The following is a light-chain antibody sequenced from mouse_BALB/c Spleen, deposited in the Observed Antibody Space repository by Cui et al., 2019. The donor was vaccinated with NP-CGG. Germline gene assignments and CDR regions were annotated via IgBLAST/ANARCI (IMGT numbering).Light chain of an antibody. CDR1: TGAVTTSNY. CDR2: GTN. CDR3: ALWYSNHWV. V-gene: IGLV1*01. J-gene: IGLJ1*01. Sequence: AVMQESSALTTSPGETVTLTCRSSTGAVTTSNYANWVQEKPDHLFTGLIGGTNNRVPGVPARFSGSLIGDKAALTITGAQTEDEAIYFCALWYSNHWVFGGGTKLTVL.